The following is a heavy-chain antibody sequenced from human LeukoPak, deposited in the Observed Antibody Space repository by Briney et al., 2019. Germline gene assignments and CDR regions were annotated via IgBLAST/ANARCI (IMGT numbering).Heavy chain of an antibody. CDR2: IYYSGST. CDR3: ARDLDCSGGSCYGWFDP. Sequence: PSETLSLTCTVSGGSISSYYWSWIRQPPGKGLEWIGYIYYSGSTNYNPSLKSRVTISVDTSKNQFSLKLSSATAADTAVYYCARDLDCSGGSCYGWFDPWGQGTLVTVSS. J-gene: IGHJ5*02. V-gene: IGHV4-59*01. CDR1: GGSISSYY. D-gene: IGHD2-15*01.